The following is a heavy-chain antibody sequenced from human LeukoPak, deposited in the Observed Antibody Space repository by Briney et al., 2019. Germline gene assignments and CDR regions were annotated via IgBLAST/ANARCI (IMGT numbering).Heavy chain of an antibody. CDR1: GYTFTGYY. CDR3: AIPSSSFPSPFDY. Sequence: ASVKVSCKASGYTFTGYYMHWVRQAPGQGLESMGWINPNSGGTNYAQKFQGRVTMTRDTSISTAYMELSRLRSDDTAVYYCAIPSSSFPSPFDYWGQGTLVTVSS. J-gene: IGHJ4*02. D-gene: IGHD6-6*01. V-gene: IGHV1-2*02. CDR2: INPNSGGT.